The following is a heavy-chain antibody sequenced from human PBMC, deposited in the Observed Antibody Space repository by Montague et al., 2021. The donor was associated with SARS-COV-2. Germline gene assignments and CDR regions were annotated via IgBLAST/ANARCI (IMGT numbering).Heavy chain of an antibody. CDR3: ARGPGVVIILAIYYYDMDV. J-gene: IGHJ6*02. Sequence: SETLSLTCAVYGGSFSGYYWSWIRQPPGKGLEWIGEINHSGSTNYNPSLKSRVTISVDTSKNQFSLKLSSVTAADTAVYYCARGPGVVIILAIYYYDMDVWGQGTTVTVSS. V-gene: IGHV4-34*01. CDR2: INHSGST. CDR1: GGSFSGYY. D-gene: IGHD3-3*01.